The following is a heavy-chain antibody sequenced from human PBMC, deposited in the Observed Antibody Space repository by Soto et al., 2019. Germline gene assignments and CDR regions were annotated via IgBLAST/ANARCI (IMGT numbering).Heavy chain of an antibody. CDR2: VNHSGST. CDR1: GGSIRSYY. CDR3: ARAVTGYYYYGMDV. J-gene: IGHJ6*02. Sequence: SETLSLTCTVSGGSIRSYYWSWIRQPPGKGLEWIGEVNHSGSTNYNPSLKSRVTISVDTSKNQFSLKLSSVTAADTAVYYCARAVTGYYYYGMDVWGQGTTVTVSS. D-gene: IGHD2-21*02. V-gene: IGHV4-34*01.